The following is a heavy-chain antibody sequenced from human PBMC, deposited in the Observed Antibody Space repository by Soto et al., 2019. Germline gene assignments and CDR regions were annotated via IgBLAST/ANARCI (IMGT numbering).Heavy chain of an antibody. J-gene: IGHJ5*02. CDR1: GFSFSRYS. Sequence: EVQLLESGGGLVQPGGSLRLSCVASGFSFSRYSMNWVRQAPGKGLDWVAYLSGSSSSRVYYADSVKGRFTISRDNAKNSVYLQMNSVRAEDTGVYYCARDTGGFDNWGQGTLVTVSS. V-gene: IGHV3-48*01. CDR3: ARDTGGFDN. CDR2: LSGSSSSRV. D-gene: IGHD3-16*01.